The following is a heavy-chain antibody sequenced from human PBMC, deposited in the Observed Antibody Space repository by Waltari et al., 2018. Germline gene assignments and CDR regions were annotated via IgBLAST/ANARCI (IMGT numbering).Heavy chain of an antibody. Sequence: EVQLVESGGGLVQPGGSLRLSCAASGFTFSSYWMSWVRQAPGKGLEWVANIKQDGSEKYYVDSVKGRFTISRDNAKNSLYLQMNSLRAEDTVVYYCARDVGVDAFDIWGQGTMVTVSS. V-gene: IGHV3-7*03. J-gene: IGHJ3*02. CDR2: IKQDGSEK. D-gene: IGHD2-15*01. CDR3: ARDVGVDAFDI. CDR1: GFTFSSYW.